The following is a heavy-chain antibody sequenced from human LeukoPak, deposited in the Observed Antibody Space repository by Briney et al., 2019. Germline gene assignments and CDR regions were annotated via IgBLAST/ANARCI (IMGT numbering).Heavy chain of an antibody. J-gene: IGHJ4*02. CDR3: ATSGYSGYDPDY. D-gene: IGHD5-12*01. CDR1: GGTFSSYA. CDR2: IIPIFGTA. Sequence: SVKVSCKASGGTFSSYAISWVRQAPGQGLEWMGGIIPIFGTANYAQKFQGRVTITTDESTSTAYMELSSLRSEDTAVYYCATSGYSGYDPDYWGQGTLVTVSS. V-gene: IGHV1-69*05.